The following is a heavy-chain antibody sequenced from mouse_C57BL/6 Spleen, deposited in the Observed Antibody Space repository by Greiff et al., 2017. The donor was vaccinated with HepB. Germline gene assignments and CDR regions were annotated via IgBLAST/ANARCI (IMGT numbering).Heavy chain of an antibody. Sequence: EVKLMESGPGLVKPSQSLSLTCSVSGYSITSGYYWNWIRQFPGNKLEWMGYISYDGSNNYNPSLKNRISITRATSKNQFFLKLKSVTTEDTATYYCASGDYYGSRPFDDWGQGTTLTVSS. D-gene: IGHD1-1*01. J-gene: IGHJ2*01. CDR3: ASGDYYGSRPFDD. CDR1: GYSITSGYY. CDR2: ISYDGSN. V-gene: IGHV3-6*01.